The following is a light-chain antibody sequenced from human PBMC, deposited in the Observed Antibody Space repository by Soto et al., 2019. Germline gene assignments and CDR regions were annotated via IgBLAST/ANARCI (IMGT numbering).Light chain of an antibody. CDR3: QQYYKWPPEA. V-gene: IGKV3-15*01. J-gene: IGKJ1*01. CDR1: QSVSSN. Sequence: EIVMTQSPATLSVSPGERATLSCRASQSVSSNLAWYQQKPGQAPRLLIYGASTRATGIPARFSGSGSGAEFTLTISSLLSEDFAVYYCQQYYKWPPEAFGQGTKVDNK. CDR2: GAS.